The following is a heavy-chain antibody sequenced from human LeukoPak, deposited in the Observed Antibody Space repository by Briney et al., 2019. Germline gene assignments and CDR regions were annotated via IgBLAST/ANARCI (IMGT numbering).Heavy chain of an antibody. J-gene: IGHJ6*02. Sequence: SETLSLTCAVYGGSFSGYYWSWIRQPSGKGLEWIGEINHSGSTNYNPSLKSRVTISVDTSKNQFSLKLSSVTAADTAVYYCARGGPPMVRDYYYGMDVWGQGTMVTVSS. V-gene: IGHV4-34*01. CDR1: GGSFSGYY. CDR2: INHSGST. D-gene: IGHD3-10*01. CDR3: ARGGPPMVRDYYYGMDV.